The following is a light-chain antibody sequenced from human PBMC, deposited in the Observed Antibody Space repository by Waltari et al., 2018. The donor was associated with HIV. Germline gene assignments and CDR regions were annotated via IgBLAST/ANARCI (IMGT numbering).Light chain of an antibody. CDR3: SSYVGNNIYV. Sequence: QSALTQPPSASGSPGQSVTISCIGTTSAVGTYNYVSWYQHHPGRAPKLMIFEVNQRASWVPDRFSASRSGNTAYLTVSGLQPEDEADYYCSSYVGNNIYVFGTGTKVTVL. CDR2: EVN. CDR1: TSAVGTYNY. J-gene: IGLJ1*01. V-gene: IGLV2-8*01.